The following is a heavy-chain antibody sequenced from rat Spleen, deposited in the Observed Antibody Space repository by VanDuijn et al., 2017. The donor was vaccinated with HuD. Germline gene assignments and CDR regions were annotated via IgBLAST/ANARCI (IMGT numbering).Heavy chain of an antibody. CDR1: GFTFSNYG. V-gene: IGHV5-19*01. J-gene: IGHJ3*01. CDR2: ISPSGGST. D-gene: IGHD1-12*02. CDR3: TTLRYDGSYYYGGWFAY. Sequence: EVQLVESGGGLVQPGRSLKLSCAASGFTFSNYGMHWIRQAPTTGLEWVASISPSGGSTYYRDSVKGRFTISRDNAKSTLYLQMDSLRSEDTATYYCTTLRYDGSYYYGGWFAYWGQGTLVTVSS.